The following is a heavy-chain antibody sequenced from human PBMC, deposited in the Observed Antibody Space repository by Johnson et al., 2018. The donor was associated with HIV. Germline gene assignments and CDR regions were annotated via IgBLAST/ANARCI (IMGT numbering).Heavy chain of an antibody. CDR2: ISYDGSSK. Sequence: QVQLVESGGGVVRPEGSLRLSCAASGFTVSSNYMSWVRQAPGKGLEWVAVISYDGSSKYYAYSVKGRFTLSGDNSKNTLYLQRHGLRPEDTAVYFCAREHRNYGDAFDIWGQGTMVTVSS. CDR1: GFTVSSNY. V-gene: IGHV3-30-3*01. CDR3: AREHRNYGDAFDI. J-gene: IGHJ3*02. D-gene: IGHD1-14*01.